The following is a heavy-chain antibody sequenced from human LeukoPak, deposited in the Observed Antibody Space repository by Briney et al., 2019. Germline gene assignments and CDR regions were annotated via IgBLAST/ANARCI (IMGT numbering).Heavy chain of an antibody. CDR3: ARGRAVPAAGPYNWFDP. D-gene: IGHD2-2*01. Sequence: PSETLSLTCTVSGGSISSYYWSWIRQPAGKGLEWIGRIYTSGSTNYNPSLKSRVTISIDTSKNQFSLKLSSVTAADTAVYYCARGRAVPAAGPYNWFDPWGQGTLVTVSS. V-gene: IGHV4-4*07. CDR1: GGSISSYY. CDR2: IYTSGST. J-gene: IGHJ5*02.